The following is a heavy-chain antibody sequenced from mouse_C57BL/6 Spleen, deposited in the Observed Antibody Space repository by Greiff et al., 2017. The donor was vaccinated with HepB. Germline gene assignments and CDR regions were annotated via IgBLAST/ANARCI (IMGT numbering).Heavy chain of an antibody. D-gene: IGHD2-4*01. Sequence: EVQLVESGPELVKPGASVKMSCKASGYTFTDYNMHWVKQSHGKSLEWIGYINPNNGGTSYNQKFKGKATLTVIKSSSTAYMELRSLTSEDSAVYYCADYDYGWFAYWGQGTLVTVSA. CDR1: GYTFTDYN. CDR3: ADYDYGWFAY. J-gene: IGHJ3*01. V-gene: IGHV1-22*01. CDR2: INPNNGGT.